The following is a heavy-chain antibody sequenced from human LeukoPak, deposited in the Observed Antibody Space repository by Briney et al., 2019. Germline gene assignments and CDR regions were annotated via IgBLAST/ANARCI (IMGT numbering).Heavy chain of an antibody. D-gene: IGHD1/OR15-1a*01. CDR3: ARADKYNWNSDY. CDR1: GFTFSNAW. J-gene: IGHJ4*02. CDR2: IKSKTGGGTT. V-gene: IGHV3-15*01. Sequence: GGSLRLSCAASGFTFSNAWMSWVRQAPGKGLEWVGRIKSKTGGGTTDYAAPVKGRFTISRDDSKNTLYLQMNSLRAEDTAVYYCARADKYNWNSDYWGQGTLVTVSS.